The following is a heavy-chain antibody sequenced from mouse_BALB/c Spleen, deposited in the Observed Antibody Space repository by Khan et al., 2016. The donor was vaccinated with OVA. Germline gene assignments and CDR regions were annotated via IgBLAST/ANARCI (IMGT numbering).Heavy chain of an antibody. D-gene: IGHD2-10*01. Sequence: VQLQESGPGLVAPSQSLSITCTVSGFSFTNYGVSWVRQPPGKGLEWLGIIWGDGNTNYHSALISRLSITKDDSRSQVFLKLNSLQTDDTATYXCAKGGAYFGGYYDVWGAGTTVTVSS. CDR3: AKGGAYFGGYYDV. CDR2: IWGDGNT. V-gene: IGHV2-3*01. J-gene: IGHJ1*01. CDR1: GFSFTNYG.